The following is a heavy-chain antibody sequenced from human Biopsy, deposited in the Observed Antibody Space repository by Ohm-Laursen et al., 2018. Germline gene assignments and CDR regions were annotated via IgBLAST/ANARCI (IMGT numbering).Heavy chain of an antibody. Sequence: ASVKVSCKASGYSFTSYYMHWVRQAPGQGLEWMGMINPSGSTTSYPQIFQGRVTMTRDTSKSTVYMELSNLRSADTAVYFCARNTGGYGDLYYFDYWGQGTLVTVSS. D-gene: IGHD4-17*01. V-gene: IGHV1-46*01. CDR2: INPSGSTT. J-gene: IGHJ4*02. CDR1: GYSFTSYY. CDR3: ARNTGGYGDLYYFDY.